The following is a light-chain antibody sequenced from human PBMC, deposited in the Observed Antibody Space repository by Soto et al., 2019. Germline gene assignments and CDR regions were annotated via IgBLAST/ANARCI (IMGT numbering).Light chain of an antibody. CDR2: DVT. V-gene: IGLV2-11*01. Sequence: LTQPRSVSGSPGQSVSISCTGTSSDVGGHNYVSWYQQHPGKAPQLMIYDVTKRPSGVPDRFSGSKSGSTASLTISGLQAEDEADYYCCSYAGSYTYVFGTGTKVTVL. J-gene: IGLJ1*01. CDR3: CSYAGSYTYV. CDR1: SSDVGGHNY.